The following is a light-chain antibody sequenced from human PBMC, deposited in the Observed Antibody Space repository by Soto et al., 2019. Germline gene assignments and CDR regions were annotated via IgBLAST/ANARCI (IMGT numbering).Light chain of an antibody. V-gene: IGKV1-17*01. CDR1: QGIRSA. CDR2: AAS. CDR3: PQYANLPLP. J-gene: IGKJ4*01. Sequence: QGTQYTSSLSASVGDRVTITCRTSQGIRSALGWYQQKPGKVPKLLIYAASTLQSGVPSRFSGSRSGTDFTFTISSLQPEDIATYYCPQYANLPLPSGGGTK.